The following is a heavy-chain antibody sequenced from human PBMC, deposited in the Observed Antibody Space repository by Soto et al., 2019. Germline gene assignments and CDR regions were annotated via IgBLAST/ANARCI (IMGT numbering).Heavy chain of an antibody. J-gene: IGHJ6*02. D-gene: IGHD3-10*01. CDR2: MNPNSGNT. CDR1: GYTFTAYD. V-gene: IGHV1-8*02. CDR3: ARGSWFGDLGNFDYVLDV. Sequence: ASVKVSCKTSGYTFTAYDIYWVRQAPGQGLEWMGWMNPNSGNTDYAQKFRGRVTMTTNTSISTAYMELSSLRSEDTAVYYCARGSWFGDLGNFDYVLDVWGQGITVTVSS.